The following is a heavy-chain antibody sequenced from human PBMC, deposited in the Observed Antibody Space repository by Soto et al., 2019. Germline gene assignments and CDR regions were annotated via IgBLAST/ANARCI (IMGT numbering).Heavy chain of an antibody. CDR1: GFTFSDYY. D-gene: IGHD2-15*01. CDR2: IRGSSTNI. CDR3: ASGSRVAVSRIYFDY. J-gene: IGHJ4*02. V-gene: IGHV3-11*01. Sequence: QVQLVESGGGLVKPGGSLRLSCAASGFTFSDYYMSWIRHAPGQGLEWVSFIRGSSTNIDYAESVKGRFTISRDNAKNSLYLQMNSLRAENTDVYYCASGSRVAVSRIYFDYWGQGALVTVSS.